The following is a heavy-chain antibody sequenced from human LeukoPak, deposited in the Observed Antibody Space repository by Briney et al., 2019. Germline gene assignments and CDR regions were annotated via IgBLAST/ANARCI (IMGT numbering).Heavy chain of an antibody. D-gene: IGHD4-17*01. CDR1: GFTFSSYA. Sequence: GGSLRLSCAASGFTFSSYAMSWVRQAPGKGLEWVSAISGSGGSKYYADSVKGRFTISRDNSKNTLYLQMNSLRAEDTAVYYCARDRSNYGGNSDYYYYGMDVWGQGTTVTVSS. CDR3: ARDRSNYGGNSDYYYYGMDV. CDR2: ISGSGGSK. V-gene: IGHV3-23*01. J-gene: IGHJ6*02.